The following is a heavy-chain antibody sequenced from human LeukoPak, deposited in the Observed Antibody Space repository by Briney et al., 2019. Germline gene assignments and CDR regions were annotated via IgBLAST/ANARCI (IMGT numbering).Heavy chain of an antibody. V-gene: IGHV3-33*01. CDR1: GFTFSSYG. CDR2: IWYDGSNK. D-gene: IGHD1-7*01. Sequence: GRSLRLSCAASGFTFSSYGMHWVRQAPGKGLEWAAVIWYDGSNKYYADSVKGRFTISRDSSKNTLYLQMNSLRAEDTAVYYCARGTATYYYYYYMDVWGKGTTVTVSS. CDR3: ARGTATYYYYYYMDV. J-gene: IGHJ6*03.